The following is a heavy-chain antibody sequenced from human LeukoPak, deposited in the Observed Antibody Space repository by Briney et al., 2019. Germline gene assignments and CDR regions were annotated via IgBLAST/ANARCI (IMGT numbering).Heavy chain of an antibody. J-gene: IGHJ4*02. CDR3: ARVPYYYYDSSGLAFDY. CDR2: SNPSGGST. V-gene: IGHV1-46*01. D-gene: IGHD3-22*01. CDR1: GDTFTGYY. Sequence: GASVKVCCKASGDTFTGYYMHWVRQAPGRGLEWMGISNPSGGSTSYAQKFQGRVTMTRDTSTSTVYMELSSLRSEDTAVYYCARVPYYYYDSSGLAFDYWGQGTLVTVSS.